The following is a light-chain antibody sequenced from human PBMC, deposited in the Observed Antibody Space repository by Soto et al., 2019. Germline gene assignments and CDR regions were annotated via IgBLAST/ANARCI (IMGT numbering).Light chain of an antibody. J-gene: IGKJ5*01. CDR1: RDIGKF. V-gene: IGKV1-33*01. Sequence: DIQMTQSPSSLSASVGDRVTITCQASRDIGKFLNWFQEKPGKAPKLLIYDAANLQTGVPSRFSGSGSGTDFTFTISSLQPEDFATYYCQRYDSLPPTFGKGTRLEI. CDR3: QRYDSLPPT. CDR2: DAA.